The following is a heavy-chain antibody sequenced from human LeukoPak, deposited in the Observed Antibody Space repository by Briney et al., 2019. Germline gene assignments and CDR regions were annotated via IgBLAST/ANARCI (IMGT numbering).Heavy chain of an antibody. CDR3: ARQWLVSPLFDY. D-gene: IGHD6-19*01. V-gene: IGHV4-34*01. CDR1: GGSFSGYY. J-gene: IGHJ4*02. CDR2: INHSGST. Sequence: SETLSLTCAVYGGSFSGYYWSWIRQPPGKGLEWIGEINHSGSTNYNPSLRSRVTVSVHTSKNQLSLKLSSVSAADTAVYYCARQWLVSPLFDYWGQGTLVTVSS.